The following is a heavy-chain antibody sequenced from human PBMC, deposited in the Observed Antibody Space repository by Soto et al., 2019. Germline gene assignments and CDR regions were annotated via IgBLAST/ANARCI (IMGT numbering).Heavy chain of an antibody. Sequence: QVQLQESGPGLVKPSETLSLTCTVSGGSISGYYWSWIRQAPGKGLEWIGYIYYSGTTNYDPSLTSRVTMSVDTSTNQFSLKLSSVTTADTAVYYCARLTGGTYLSFYYYIRVWGQGTTVTVSS. J-gene: IGHJ6*03. D-gene: IGHD2-8*02. V-gene: IGHV4-59*01. CDR3: ARLTGGTYLSFYYYIRV. CDR2: IYYSGTT. CDR1: GGSISGYY.